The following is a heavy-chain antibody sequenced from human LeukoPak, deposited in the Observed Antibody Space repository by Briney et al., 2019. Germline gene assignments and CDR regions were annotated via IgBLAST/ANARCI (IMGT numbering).Heavy chain of an antibody. Sequence: PGGSLRLSCAGSGFTVSSSYMSWVRQAPGKGLEWVSVLYSGGSILYADSVKGRFTISRDISKNMLYLQMNSLRADDTAVYYCARGAISSWYEDWGQGTLVTVSS. CDR2: LYSGGSI. CDR3: ARGAISSWYED. D-gene: IGHD6-13*01. V-gene: IGHV3-66*01. CDR1: GFTVSSSY. J-gene: IGHJ4*02.